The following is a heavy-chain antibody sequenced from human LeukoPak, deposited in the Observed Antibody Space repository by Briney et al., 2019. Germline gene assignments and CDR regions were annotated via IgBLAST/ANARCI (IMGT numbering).Heavy chain of an antibody. CDR3: ARHGSRGWELRPNWFDP. V-gene: IGHV4-39*01. CDR1: GGSISSSSYY. J-gene: IGHJ5*02. Sequence: PSETLSLTCTVSGGSISSSSYYWGWIRQPPGKGLEWIGSIYYSGSTYYNPPLKSRVTISVDTSKNQFSLKLSSVTAADTAVYYCARHGSRGWELRPNWFDPWGQGTLVTVSS. CDR2: IYYSGST. D-gene: IGHD1-26*01.